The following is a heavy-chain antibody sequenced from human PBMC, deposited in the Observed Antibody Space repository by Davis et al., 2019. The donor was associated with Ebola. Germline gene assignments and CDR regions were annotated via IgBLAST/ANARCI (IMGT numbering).Heavy chain of an antibody. CDR3: ARPGMVVAATGGMDV. Sequence: GGSLRLSCAASGFTFSSYWMSWVRQAPGKGLEWVANIKQDGSEKYYVDSVKGRFTISRDNAKNSLYLQMNSLRAEDTAVYYCARPGMVVAATGGMDVGGQGTTVTVSS. D-gene: IGHD2-15*01. V-gene: IGHV3-7*01. CDR1: GFTFSSYW. J-gene: IGHJ6*02. CDR2: IKQDGSEK.